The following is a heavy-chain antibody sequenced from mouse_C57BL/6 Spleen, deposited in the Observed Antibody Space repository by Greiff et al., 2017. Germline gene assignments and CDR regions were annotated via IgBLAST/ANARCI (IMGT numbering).Heavy chain of an antibody. CDR1: GYTFTSYW. D-gene: IGHD4-1*02. Sequence: QVQLQQPGAELVRPGTSVKLSCKASGYTFTSYWMHWVKQRPGQGLEWIGVIDPSDSYTNYNQKFKGKATLTVDTSSSTAYMQLSSLTSEDSAVYYCARSATQLGGNYFDYWGQGTTLTVSS. V-gene: IGHV1-59*01. CDR3: ARSATQLGGNYFDY. J-gene: IGHJ2*01. CDR2: IDPSDSYT.